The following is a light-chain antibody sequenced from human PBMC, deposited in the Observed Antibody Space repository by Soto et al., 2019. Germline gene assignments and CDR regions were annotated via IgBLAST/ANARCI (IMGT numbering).Light chain of an antibody. V-gene: IGKV1-5*01. CDR3: QQYNSYYT. J-gene: IGKJ2*01. Sequence: DIQMTQSPSTLSASVGDRVTITCRASPSISSWLAWYQQKPGKAPKLLIYDASSLESGVPSRFSGSGSGTEFNLTISSLQPDDFATYYRQQYNSYYTFGQGTKLEIK. CDR1: PSISSW. CDR2: DAS.